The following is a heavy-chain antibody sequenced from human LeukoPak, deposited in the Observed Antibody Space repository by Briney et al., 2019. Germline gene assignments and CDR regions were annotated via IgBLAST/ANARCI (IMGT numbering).Heavy chain of an antibody. CDR1: GGSISSGGYY. J-gene: IGHJ5*02. V-gene: IGHV4-31*03. Sequence: SETLSLICTVSGGSISSGGYYWSWIRQHPGKGLEWIGYIYYSGSTYYNPSLKSRVTISVDTSKNQFSLKLSSVTAADTAVYYCARDYDSSGYNWFDPWGQGTLVTVSS. CDR2: IYYSGST. D-gene: IGHD3-22*01. CDR3: ARDYDSSGYNWFDP.